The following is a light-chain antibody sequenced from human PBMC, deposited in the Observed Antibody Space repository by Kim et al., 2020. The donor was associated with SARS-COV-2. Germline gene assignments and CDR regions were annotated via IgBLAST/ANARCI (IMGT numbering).Light chain of an antibody. CDR1: QSVSSY. J-gene: IGKJ2*01. V-gene: IGKV3-11*01. CDR3: QQRSNWPPRYT. CDR2: DAS. Sequence: SPGERATLSWRASQSVSSYLAWYQQKPGQAPMLLIYDASNRATGIPARFSGSGSGTDFTLTISSLEPEDFAVYYCQQRSNWPPRYTFGQGTKLEI.